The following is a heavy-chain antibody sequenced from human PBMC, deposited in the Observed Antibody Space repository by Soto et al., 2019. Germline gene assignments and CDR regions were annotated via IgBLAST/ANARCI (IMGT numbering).Heavy chain of an antibody. Sequence: QVQLVESGGGVVQPGRSLRLSCAASGFTFSSYGMHWVHQAPGKGLEWVAVIWYDGSNKYYADSVKGRFTISRDNSKNTLYLQMNSLRAEDTAMYYCAGITMIGTGAFDIWGQGTMVTVSS. D-gene: IGHD3-22*01. V-gene: IGHV3-33*01. J-gene: IGHJ3*02. CDR1: GFTFSSYG. CDR3: AGITMIGTGAFDI. CDR2: IWYDGSNK.